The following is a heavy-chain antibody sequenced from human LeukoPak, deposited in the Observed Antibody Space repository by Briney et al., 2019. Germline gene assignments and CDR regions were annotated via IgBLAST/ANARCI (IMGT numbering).Heavy chain of an antibody. J-gene: IGHJ4*02. CDR2: INHSGST. CDR1: GGSFSGYY. CDR3: ARGPARDDIVVVPAATRRFGY. D-gene: IGHD2-2*01. Sequence: SETLSLTCAVYGGSFSGYYWSWIRQPPGKGLEWIGEINHSGSTNYNPSLKSRVTISVDTSKNQFSLKLSSVTAADTAVYYCARGPARDDIVVVPAATRRFGYWGQGTLVTVSS. V-gene: IGHV4-34*01.